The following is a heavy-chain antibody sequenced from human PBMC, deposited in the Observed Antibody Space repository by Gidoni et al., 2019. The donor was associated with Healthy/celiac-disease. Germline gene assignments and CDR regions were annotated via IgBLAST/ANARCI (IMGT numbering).Heavy chain of an antibody. CDR1: GFTFSSYW. CDR3: ARRIVVVPAAYDAFDI. V-gene: IGHV3-7*01. CDR2: IKQDGSEK. D-gene: IGHD2-2*01. Sequence: EVQLVESGGGLVQPGGSLRLSCAASGFTFSSYWMSWVRQAPGKGLEWVANIKQDGSEKYYVDSVKGRFTISRDNAKNSLYLQMNSLRAEDTAVYYCARRIVVVPAAYDAFDIWGQGTMVTVSS. J-gene: IGHJ3*02.